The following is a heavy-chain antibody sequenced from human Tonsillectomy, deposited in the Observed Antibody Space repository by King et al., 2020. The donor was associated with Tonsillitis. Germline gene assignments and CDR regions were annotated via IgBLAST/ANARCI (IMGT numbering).Heavy chain of an antibody. CDR3: ARSIQSANSDAFDI. V-gene: IGHV3-33*01. Sequence: VQLVESGGGVVQPGRSLRLSCAASGFTFSSYGMHWARQAPGKGLEWVAAIWYDGSNKYYVDSVKGPFTISRDNSKNILYLQMDSLRAEDTAMYHCARSIQSANSDAFDIWGQGTMVTVSS. CDR2: IWYDGSNK. D-gene: IGHD2/OR15-2a*01. J-gene: IGHJ3*02. CDR1: GFTFSSYG.